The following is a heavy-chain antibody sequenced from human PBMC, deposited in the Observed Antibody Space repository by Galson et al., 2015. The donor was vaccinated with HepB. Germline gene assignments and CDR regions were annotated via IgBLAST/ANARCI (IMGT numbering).Heavy chain of an antibody. D-gene: IGHD4-23*01. V-gene: IGHV2-70*01. CDR3: ARTYGGNSHYYYGMDV. CDR2: IDWDDDK. J-gene: IGHJ6*02. CDR1: GFSLSTSGMC. Sequence: PALVKPPQTLTLPCTFSGFSLSTSGMCVSWIRQPPGKALEWLALIDWDDDKYYSTSLKTRLTITKDTSKNQVVLTMTNMDPVDTATYYCARTYGGNSHYYYGMDVWGQGTTVTVSS.